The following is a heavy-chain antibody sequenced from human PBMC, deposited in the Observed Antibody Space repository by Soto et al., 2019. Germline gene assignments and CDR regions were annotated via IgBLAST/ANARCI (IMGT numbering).Heavy chain of an antibody. CDR1: GFIFNNYA. CDR3: AKVGYYDSSGYYYVVDY. V-gene: IGHV3-23*01. D-gene: IGHD3-22*01. Sequence: PGGSLRLSCAAAGFIFNNYAMTWVRKAPGKGLEWVAAIGGSTGSTYYADSVKGRFTISRDNSKNTLYVQMNSLRAEDTAMYYCAKVGYYDSSGYYYVVDYWGHGTLVTVS. CDR2: IGGSTGST. J-gene: IGHJ4*01.